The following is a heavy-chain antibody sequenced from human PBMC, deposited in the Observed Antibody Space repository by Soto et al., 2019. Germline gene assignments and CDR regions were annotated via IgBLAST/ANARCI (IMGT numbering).Heavy chain of an antibody. CDR3: ARLAYSSRGGQFFDD. Sequence: QVQLQESGPGLVEPSQTLSLTCNVSGDSISSGGYHWSWIRQHPGKGLEWIVYIYYSGDTYYNPSLKRRVAISVHTSTKQFSLNLSSATAADTAGYYCARLAYSSRGGQFFDDWGQGVLVTVSS. J-gene: IGHJ4*02. CDR2: IYYSGDT. CDR1: GDSISSGGYH. D-gene: IGHD6-13*01. V-gene: IGHV4-31*03.